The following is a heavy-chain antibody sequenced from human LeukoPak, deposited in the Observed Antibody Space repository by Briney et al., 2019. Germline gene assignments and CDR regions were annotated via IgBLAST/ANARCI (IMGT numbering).Heavy chain of an antibody. J-gene: IGHJ4*02. CDR1: GGSISSGGYY. CDR2: IYYSGST. D-gene: IGHD3-3*01. Sequence: PSQTLSLTCTVSGGSISSGGYYWSWIRQHPGKGLEWIGYIYYSGSTYFNPSLKSRVTISVDTSKNQFSLKLSSVTAADTAVYYCARGPQYREWLSTHFDYWGQGTLVTVSS. V-gene: IGHV4-31*03. CDR3: ARGPQYREWLSTHFDY.